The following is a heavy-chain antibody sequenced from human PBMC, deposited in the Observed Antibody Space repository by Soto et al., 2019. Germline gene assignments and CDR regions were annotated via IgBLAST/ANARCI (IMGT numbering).Heavy chain of an antibody. CDR3: ASELEYYYDSSGYYQPKVFDY. CDR2: INHSGST. D-gene: IGHD3-22*01. J-gene: IGHJ4*02. V-gene: IGHV4-34*01. Sequence: QVQLQQWGAGLLKPSETLSLTCAVYGGSFSGYYWSWIRQPPGKGLEWIGEINHSGSTNYNPALKSRVTISVDTSKHQFSLKLSSVTAADTAVYYCASELEYYYDSSGYYQPKVFDYWGQGTLVTVSS. CDR1: GGSFSGYY.